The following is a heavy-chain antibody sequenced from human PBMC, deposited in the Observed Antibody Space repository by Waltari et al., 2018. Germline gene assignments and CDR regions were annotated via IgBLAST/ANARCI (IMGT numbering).Heavy chain of an antibody. CDR3: ARDNLRYSSSCGAY. D-gene: IGHD6-13*01. Sequence: EVQLVESGGGLVQPGGSLRLSCAASGFPFSSYWISWVRQAPGKGLEWVANIKQDGSEKYYVDSVKGRFTISRDNAKNSLYLQMNSLRAEDTAVYYCARDNLRYSSSCGAYWGQGTLVTVSS. J-gene: IGHJ4*02. CDR2: IKQDGSEK. V-gene: IGHV3-7*03. CDR1: GFPFSSYW.